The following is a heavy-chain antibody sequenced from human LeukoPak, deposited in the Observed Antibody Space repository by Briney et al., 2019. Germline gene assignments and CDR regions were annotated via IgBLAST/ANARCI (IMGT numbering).Heavy chain of an antibody. Sequence: PGRSLRLSCAASRFTFSSSWMHWVRQTPGKGLEWVAVISYDGSDKYYADSVKGRFTISRDNSKNTLYLQMDSLRAEDTAVYYCAKGRHSSGWPNNWFDPWGQGTLVTVSS. D-gene: IGHD6-19*01. CDR1: RFTFSSSW. J-gene: IGHJ5*02. V-gene: IGHV3-30*18. CDR2: ISYDGSDK. CDR3: AKGRHSSGWPNNWFDP.